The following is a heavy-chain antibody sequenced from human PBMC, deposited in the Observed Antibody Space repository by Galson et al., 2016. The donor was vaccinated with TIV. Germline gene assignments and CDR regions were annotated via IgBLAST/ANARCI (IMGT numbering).Heavy chain of an antibody. D-gene: IGHD3-22*01. CDR1: GGIFRSQA. J-gene: IGHJ1*01. CDR2: IIAIFTQV. Sequence: SVKVSCKASGGIFRSQAISWVRQAPGQGLEWMGGIIAIFTQVTYAQKFQHSLSITADESTSTSYMELISLTAEDTAVYYCTYHSGYNYVNEYFHHWGQGTLVTVAS. V-gene: IGHV1-69*13. CDR3: TYHSGYNYVNEYFHH.